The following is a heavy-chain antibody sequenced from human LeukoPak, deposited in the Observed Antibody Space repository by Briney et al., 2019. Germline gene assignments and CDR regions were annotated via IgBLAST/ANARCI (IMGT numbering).Heavy chain of an antibody. J-gene: IGHJ6*03. CDR3: ARGPSYMDV. CDR2: INPNSGGT. Sequence: ASVKVSCKSSGYTFTDFYIHWVRQAPGQGLEWMGWINPNSGGTIYGQKFLGRVTMTRDTSISTAYLELSRLTSDDTAIYYCARGPSYMDVWGKGTTVTVSS. CDR1: GYTFTDFY. V-gene: IGHV1-2*02.